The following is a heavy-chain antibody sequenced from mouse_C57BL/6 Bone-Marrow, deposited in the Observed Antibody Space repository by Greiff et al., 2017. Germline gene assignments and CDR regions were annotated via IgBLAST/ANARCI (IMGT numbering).Heavy chain of an antibody. CDR2: IYPGSGST. CDR3: ARRLNYDNYFDY. V-gene: IGHV1-55*01. CDR1: GYTFTSYW. Sequence: VQLQQPGAELVKPGASVKMSCKASGYTFTSYWITWVKQRPGQGLEWIGDIYPGSGSTNYNEKFKSKATLTVDTSSSTAYMQLSSLTSEDSAVYYCARRLNYDNYFDYWGQGTTLTVSS. J-gene: IGHJ2*01. D-gene: IGHD2-1*01.